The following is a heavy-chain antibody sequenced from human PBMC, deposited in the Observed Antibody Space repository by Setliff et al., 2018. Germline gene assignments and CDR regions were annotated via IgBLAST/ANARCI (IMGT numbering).Heavy chain of an antibody. D-gene: IGHD5-18*01. J-gene: IGHJ4*02. V-gene: IGHV3-7*03. CDR2: IKEDGSEK. Sequence: GGSLRLSCAASGFTFSNYWMSWVRQAPGKGLEWVANIKEDGSEKNLVKSVKGRFTISRDNAKNSLYLQMNSLRAEDTALYYCARERDGYSATPHWAYWGQGTLVTVSS. CDR1: GFTFSNYW. CDR3: ARERDGYSATPHWAY.